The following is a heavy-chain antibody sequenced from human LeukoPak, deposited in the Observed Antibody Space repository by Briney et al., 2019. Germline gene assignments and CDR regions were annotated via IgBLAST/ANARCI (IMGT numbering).Heavy chain of an antibody. CDR2: IYYSGST. D-gene: IGHD5/OR15-5a*01. V-gene: IGHV4-59*01. CDR1: GGSISSYY. Sequence: SETLSLTCTVSGGSISSYYWSWIRQPPGKGLEWIGYIYYSGSTNYNPSLKSRVTISVDTSKNQFSLKLSSVTAADTAVYYCARELRPQVSDIYYFDYWGQGTLVTVSS. CDR3: ARELRPQVSDIYYFDY. J-gene: IGHJ4*02.